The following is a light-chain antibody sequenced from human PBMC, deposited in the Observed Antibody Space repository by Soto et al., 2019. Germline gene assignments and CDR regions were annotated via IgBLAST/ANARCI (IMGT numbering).Light chain of an antibody. V-gene: IGKV1-33*01. Sequence: DIQMTQSPSSLSASIGDRVTITCQASQDISNYLNWYQQKPGKAPKLLIYDASNLETGVPSRFSGSGSATDFTFTISSLQPDDFATYYCQQYNSYSPCTFGQGTKVDIK. CDR1: QDISNY. J-gene: IGKJ1*01. CDR3: QQYNSYSPCT. CDR2: DAS.